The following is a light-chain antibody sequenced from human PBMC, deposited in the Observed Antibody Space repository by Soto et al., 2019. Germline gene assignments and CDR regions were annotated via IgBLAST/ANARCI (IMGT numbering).Light chain of an antibody. V-gene: IGKV3-20*01. Sequence: EIVLTQSRGTLSLSPGARPTLSCSASQSVSSSYLAWYQQNNGQAPRLXIYGASSRATGIPDRFSGSGYGTDVNLTISRLETEDSAVYYCQQYVSIPLTFGGGTKVDIK. CDR3: QQYVSIPLT. CDR1: QSVSSSY. J-gene: IGKJ4*01. CDR2: GAS.